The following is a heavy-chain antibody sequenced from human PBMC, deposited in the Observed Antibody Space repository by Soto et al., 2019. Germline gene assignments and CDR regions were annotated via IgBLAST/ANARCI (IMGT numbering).Heavy chain of an antibody. CDR3: ARAGHYYGSGSQNHYYYGMDV. CDR2: ISAYNGNT. D-gene: IGHD3-10*01. J-gene: IGHJ6*02. Sequence: ASVKVSCKASGYTFTTYGITWVRQAPGQGLEWMGWISAYNGNTNYAQKLQGRVTMTTDTSTNTAYMELRSLRSGDTAVYYCARAGHYYGSGSQNHYYYGMDVWGQGTTVTVSS. CDR1: GYTFTTYG. V-gene: IGHV1-18*01.